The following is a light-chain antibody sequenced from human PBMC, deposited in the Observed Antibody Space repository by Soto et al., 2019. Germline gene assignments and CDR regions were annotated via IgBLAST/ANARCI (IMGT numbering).Light chain of an antibody. V-gene: IGKV3-11*01. Sequence: ITLTQSPGTLSLSPGERATLSCRASQSVTNSLAWFQQKPGQAPRLLIYDASKSPSGVPARFSGSGSGTEFTLTISSLEPEDFAVYYCHQRGAWPLTFGGGTTVEI. CDR1: QSVTNS. J-gene: IGKJ4*01. CDR3: HQRGAWPLT. CDR2: DAS.